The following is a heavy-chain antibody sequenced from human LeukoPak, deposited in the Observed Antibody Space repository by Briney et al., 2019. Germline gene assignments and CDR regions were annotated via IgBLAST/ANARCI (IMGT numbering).Heavy chain of an antibody. Sequence: GGSLRLSCAASGFTFSSCSMNWVRQAPGKGLEWVSSISSSSSYIYYADSVKGRFTISRDNAKNSLYLQMNSLRAEDTALYYCAKAHYDFWSGYYFDYWGQGTLVTVSS. D-gene: IGHD3-3*01. CDR1: GFTFSSCS. CDR3: AKAHYDFWSGYYFDY. J-gene: IGHJ4*02. CDR2: ISSSSSYI. V-gene: IGHV3-21*04.